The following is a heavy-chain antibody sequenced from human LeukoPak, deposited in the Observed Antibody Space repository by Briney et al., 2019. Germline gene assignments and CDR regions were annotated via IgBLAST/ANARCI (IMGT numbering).Heavy chain of an antibody. D-gene: IGHD5-12*01. Sequence: GGSLRLSCAASGFTFSSYGMHWVRQAPGKGLEWVAVIWYDGSNKYYADSVKGRFTISRDNSKNTLYLQMNSLRAEDTAVYYCARGGNKIVATNSFAYWAREPWSPSPQ. CDR3: ARGGNKIVATNSFAY. CDR1: GFTFSSYG. J-gene: IGHJ4*02. V-gene: IGHV3-33*01. CDR2: IWYDGSNK.